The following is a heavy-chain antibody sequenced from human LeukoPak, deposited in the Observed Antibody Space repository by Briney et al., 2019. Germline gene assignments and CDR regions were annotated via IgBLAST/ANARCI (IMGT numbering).Heavy chain of an antibody. V-gene: IGHV1-8*01. CDR2: MNPNSGNT. CDR1: GYTFTSYD. J-gene: IGHJ4*02. D-gene: IGHD3-22*01. Sequence: GSVKVSCKASGYTFTSYDINWVRQATGQGLEWMGWMNPNSGNTGYAQKFQGRVTMTRNTSISTAYMELSSLRSEDTAVYYCAVKDYYDSSGHDYWGQGTLVTVSS. CDR3: AVKDYYDSSGHDY.